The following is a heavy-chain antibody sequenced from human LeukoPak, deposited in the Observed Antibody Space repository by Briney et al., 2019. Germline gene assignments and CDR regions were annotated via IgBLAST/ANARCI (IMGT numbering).Heavy chain of an antibody. V-gene: IGHV1-2*02. CDR2: INPNSGGT. CDR1: GYTFTGYY. D-gene: IGHD3-10*01. CDR3: ARAWFGELLTPPDNWFDP. Sequence: ASVKVSCKASGYTFTGYYMHWVRQAPGQGREWMGWINPNSGGTNYAQKFQGRVTMTRDTSISTAYMELSRLRSDDTAVYYCARAWFGELLTPPDNWFDPWGQGTLVTVSP. J-gene: IGHJ5*02.